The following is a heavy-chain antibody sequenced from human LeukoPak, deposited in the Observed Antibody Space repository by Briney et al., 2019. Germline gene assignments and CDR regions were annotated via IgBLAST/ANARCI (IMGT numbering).Heavy chain of an antibody. Sequence: QSGGSLRLSCAASGFTFSSYGMHWVRQAPGKGLEWVAVISYDGSNKYYADSVKGRFTISRDNSKNTLYLQMNSLRAEDTAVYYCAKVRSVYCGGDCPIDYWGQGTLVTVSS. J-gene: IGHJ4*02. D-gene: IGHD2-21*02. CDR1: GFTFSSYG. V-gene: IGHV3-30*18. CDR2: ISYDGSNK. CDR3: AKVRSVYCGGDCPIDY.